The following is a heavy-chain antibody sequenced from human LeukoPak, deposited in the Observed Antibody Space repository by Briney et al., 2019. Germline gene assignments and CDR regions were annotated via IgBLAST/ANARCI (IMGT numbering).Heavy chain of an antibody. Sequence: SETLSLTCTVSGGSINNYHWSWIRQPAGKGLEWIAQIHSSGSTNYNPPLKSRVTMSIDTPENQLSLTLTSVTAADTAAYYCARRDISSGWSFDSWGQGTLVTVSS. CDR3: ARRDISSGWSFDS. D-gene: IGHD6-19*01. CDR2: IHSSGST. V-gene: IGHV4-4*07. CDR1: GGSINNYH. J-gene: IGHJ4*02.